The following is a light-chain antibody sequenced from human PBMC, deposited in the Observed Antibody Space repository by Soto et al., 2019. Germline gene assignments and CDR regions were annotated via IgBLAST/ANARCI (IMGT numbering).Light chain of an antibody. Sequence: QSVLXQPASVSGSPGQSTTISCTGTSSDVGGYNYVSWYQHHPGKAPKLIIYDVTNRPSGVSNPFSGSKSGNTASLTISGLQPEDEADYYCSSYTTSNTRQIVFGTGTKVTVL. CDR3: SSYTTSNTRQIV. J-gene: IGLJ1*01. CDR2: DVT. V-gene: IGLV2-14*03. CDR1: SSDVGGYNY.